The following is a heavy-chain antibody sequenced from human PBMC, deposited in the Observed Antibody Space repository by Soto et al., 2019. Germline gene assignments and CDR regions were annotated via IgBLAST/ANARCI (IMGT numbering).Heavy chain of an antibody. CDR2: INPSGGST. D-gene: IGHD3-10*01. J-gene: IGHJ4*02. CDR1: GYTFTSYY. CDR3: ARFLERLGYYGSGSPLYYFDY. V-gene: IGHV1-46*01. Sequence: ASVKVSCKASGYTFTSYYMHWVRQAPGQGLEWKGIINPSGGSTSYAQKFQGRVTMTRDTSTSTVYMELSSLRSEDTAVYYCARFLERLGYYGSGSPLYYFDYWGQGTLVTVSS.